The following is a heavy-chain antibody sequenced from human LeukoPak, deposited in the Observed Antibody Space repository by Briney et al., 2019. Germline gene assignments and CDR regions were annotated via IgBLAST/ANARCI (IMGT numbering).Heavy chain of an antibody. Sequence: GGSLRLSCAASGFPFISYSMNWVRQAPGKGLEWVSYISSSSSTIYYADSVKGRFTISRDNAKNSLYLQMNSLRAEDTALYYCAKVGLTGGALYGSGIVDWGQGTLVTVSS. V-gene: IGHV3-48*04. CDR2: ISSSSSTI. CDR3: AKVGLTGGALYGSGIVD. J-gene: IGHJ4*02. CDR1: GFPFISYS. D-gene: IGHD3-10*01.